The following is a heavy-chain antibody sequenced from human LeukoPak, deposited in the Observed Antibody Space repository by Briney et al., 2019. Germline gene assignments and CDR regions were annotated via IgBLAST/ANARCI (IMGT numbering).Heavy chain of an antibody. Sequence: GGSLRLSCAASGFTFSSYAMSWVRQAPGKGLEWVSAISGSGGSTYYADSVKGRFTISRDNSKNTLYLQMNSLRAKDTAVYYCAAPVYYYDSSGYYIDHWGQGTLVTVSS. D-gene: IGHD3-22*01. CDR1: GFTFSSYA. V-gene: IGHV3-23*01. J-gene: IGHJ4*02. CDR2: ISGSGGST. CDR3: AAPVYYYDSSGYYIDH.